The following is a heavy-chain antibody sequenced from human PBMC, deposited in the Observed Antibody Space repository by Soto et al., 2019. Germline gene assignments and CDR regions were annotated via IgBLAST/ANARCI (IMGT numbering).Heavy chain of an antibody. Sequence: QVQLVQSGAEVKKPGSSVKVSCKASGGTFSSYAISWMRQAPGQGLEWMGGIIPIFGTANYAQKFQGRVTITADESTSTAYMELSSLRSEDTAVYYCARGPCSDGSCYLRGFDYWGQGTLVTVSS. V-gene: IGHV1-69*01. CDR1: GGTFSSYA. CDR2: IIPIFGTA. J-gene: IGHJ4*02. D-gene: IGHD2-15*01. CDR3: ARGPCSDGSCYLRGFDY.